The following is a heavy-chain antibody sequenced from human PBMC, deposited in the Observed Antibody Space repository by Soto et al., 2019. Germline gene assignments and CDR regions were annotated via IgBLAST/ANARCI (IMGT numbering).Heavy chain of an antibody. J-gene: IGHJ4*02. CDR2: ISNTGST. Sequence: GGSLRLSCVASGFTVGNNYMSWVRQAPGRGLEWVSAISNTGSTYYAGSVKGRSTISRDSSTNTLYLEVNSLRADDTAVYYCAKVNVVVVAATFEYEYYFDYWGQGTLVTVSS. D-gene: IGHD2-15*01. CDR3: AKVNVVVVAATFEYEYYFDY. V-gene: IGHV3-53*01. CDR1: GFTVGNNY.